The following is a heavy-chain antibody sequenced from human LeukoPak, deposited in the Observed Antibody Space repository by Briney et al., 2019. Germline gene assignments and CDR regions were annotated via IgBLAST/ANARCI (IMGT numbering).Heavy chain of an antibody. Sequence: ASVNVSCKASGYTFTGYYMHWVRQAPGQGLEWMGWINPNSGGTNYAQKFQGRVTMTRDTSISTAYMELRSLRSDDTAVYYCARVACSTSCYGHPHPFDYWGQGTLVTVSS. J-gene: IGHJ4*02. CDR3: ARVACSTSCYGHPHPFDY. CDR1: GYTFTGYY. V-gene: IGHV1-2*02. CDR2: INPNSGGT. D-gene: IGHD2-2*01.